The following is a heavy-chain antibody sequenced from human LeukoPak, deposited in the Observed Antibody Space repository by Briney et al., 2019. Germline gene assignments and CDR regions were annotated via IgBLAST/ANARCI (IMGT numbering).Heavy chain of an antibody. J-gene: IGHJ4*02. D-gene: IGHD3-22*01. V-gene: IGHV3-21*01. CDR1: GFTYSSYT. CDR2: ISGRSTYI. CDR3: ARGLGTTVTNEYYYDSSGYYDGGLDY. Sequence: GGSLRLSCSASGFTYSSYTMNWVRQAPGKGLEWVSSISGRSTYIFYADSVKGRFTISRDSAKNSLSLQTNSLRAEDTAVYYCARGLGTTVTNEYYYDSSGYYDGGLDYWGQGTLVTVSS.